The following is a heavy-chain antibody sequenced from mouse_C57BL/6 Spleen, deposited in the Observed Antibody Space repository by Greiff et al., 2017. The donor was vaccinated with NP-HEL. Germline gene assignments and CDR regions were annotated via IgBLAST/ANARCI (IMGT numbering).Heavy chain of an antibody. Sequence: LQPGAELVMPGASVKLSCKASGYTFTSYWMHWVKQRPGQGLEWIGEIDPSDSYTNYNQKFKGKSTLTVDKSSSTAYMQLSSLTSEDSAVYYCARSIYGSSYDFDYWGQGTTLTVSS. CDR3: ARSIYGSSYDFDY. CDR1: GYTFTSYW. CDR2: IDPSDSYT. V-gene: IGHV1-69*01. D-gene: IGHD1-1*01. J-gene: IGHJ2*01.